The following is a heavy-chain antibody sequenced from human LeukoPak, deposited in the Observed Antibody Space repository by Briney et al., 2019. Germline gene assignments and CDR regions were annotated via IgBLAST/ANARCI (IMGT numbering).Heavy chain of an antibody. CDR1: GYSFTSYW. CDR2: IYPGDSDT. J-gene: IGHJ3*02. CDR3: ARQGAGNYYGSGSYNAFDI. D-gene: IGHD3-10*01. V-gene: IGHV5-51*01. Sequence: GESLKISCKGSGYSFTSYWIGWVRQMPGKGLEWMGIIYPGDSDTRYSPSFQGQVTISADKSISTAYLQWSSLKASDTAMYYCARQGAGNYYGSGSYNAFDIWGQGTMVTVSS.